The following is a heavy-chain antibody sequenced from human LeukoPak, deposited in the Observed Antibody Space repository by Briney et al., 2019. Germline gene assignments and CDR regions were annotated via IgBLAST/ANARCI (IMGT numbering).Heavy chain of an antibody. J-gene: IGHJ3*02. V-gene: IGHV3-53*05. CDR3: ARLCESSGYGAFDM. CDR1: GFTVSSNY. Sequence: GGSLRLSCAASGFTVSSNYLSWVRQAPGKGLEWVSVIYSGGKTYYPDSVKARFTISRDNSKNTLYLQMNILRAEDTAVYYYARLCESSGYGAFDMWGQGTMVTVSS. D-gene: IGHD3-22*01. CDR2: IYSGGKT.